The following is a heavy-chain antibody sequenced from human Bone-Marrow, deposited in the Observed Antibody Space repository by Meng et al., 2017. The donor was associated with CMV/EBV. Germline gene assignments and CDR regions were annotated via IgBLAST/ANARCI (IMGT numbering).Heavy chain of an antibody. J-gene: IGHJ6*02. V-gene: IGHV1-8*02. CDR3: ARNSNRYDYGLDV. D-gene: IGHD1-14*01. CDR1: GYTFTSYD. CDR2: MNPNSGNT. Sequence: ASVKVSCKASGYTFTSYDINWVRQATGQGLEWMGWMNPNSGNTGYAQKFQDRVTMTTDTSTSTAYMELRNLRTDDTAVYYCARNSNRYDYGLDVWGQGTTVTVSS.